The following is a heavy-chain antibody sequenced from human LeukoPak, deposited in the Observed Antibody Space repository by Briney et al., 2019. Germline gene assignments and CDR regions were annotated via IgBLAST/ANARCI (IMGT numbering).Heavy chain of an antibody. CDR2: IKQDGSEK. Sequence: GGSLRLPCAASGFTFSNFWMSWVRQAPGKGLEWVANIKQDGSEKYYVDSVKGRFTISRDNAKNSLYLQMISLRPDDTAVYYCARVQSGCGSTSCYDAYSFDSWGRGTLVTVSS. CDR3: ARVQSGCGSTSCYDAYSFDS. D-gene: IGHD2-2*01. J-gene: IGHJ4*02. CDR1: GFTFSNFW. V-gene: IGHV3-7*03.